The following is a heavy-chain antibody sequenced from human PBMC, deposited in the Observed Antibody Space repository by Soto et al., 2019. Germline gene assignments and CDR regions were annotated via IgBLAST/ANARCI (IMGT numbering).Heavy chain of an antibody. V-gene: IGHV3-21*01. D-gene: IGHD2-15*01. J-gene: IGHJ3*01. CDR2: TFNFDGSL. CDR3: AREEGYCGGGSCFRSAFDR. Sequence: EVQLVESGGRLVKPGGSLRLSCAASGFALSTYSIGWVRQAPGKGLEWVSFTFNFDGSLYYADSVKGRFAISRDNAKNSVYLQMNSLSAEEAAVYYCAREEGYCGGGSCFRSAFDRWGQGTVVTVSS. CDR1: GFALSTYS.